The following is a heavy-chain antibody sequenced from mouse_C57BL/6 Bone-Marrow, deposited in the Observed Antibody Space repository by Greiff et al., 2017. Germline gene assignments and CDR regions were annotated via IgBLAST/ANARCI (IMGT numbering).Heavy chain of an antibody. Sequence: VQLQQSGAELARPGASVKLSCKASGYTFTSYGISWVKQRTGQGLEWIGEIYPRSGNTYYNEKFKGKATLTADKSSSTAYMELRSLSSEDSAVYFCARVYVSSPWFAYWGQGTLVTVSA. D-gene: IGHD1-1*01. V-gene: IGHV1-81*01. CDR1: GYTFTSYG. CDR3: ARVYVSSPWFAY. J-gene: IGHJ3*01. CDR2: IYPRSGNT.